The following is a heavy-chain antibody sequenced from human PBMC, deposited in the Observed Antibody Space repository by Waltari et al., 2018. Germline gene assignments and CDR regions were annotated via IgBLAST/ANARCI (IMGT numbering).Heavy chain of an antibody. CDR3: ARESKQQLDDY. V-gene: IGHV1-46*01. CDR2: INPSGGST. D-gene: IGHD6-13*01. CDR1: GGTFSSYA. J-gene: IGHJ4*02. Sequence: QVQLVQSGAEVKKPGSSVKVSCKASGGTFSSYAISWVRQAPGQGLEWMGIINPSGGSTSYAQKFQGRVTMTRDTSTSTVYMELSSLRSEDTAVYYCARESKQQLDDYWGQGTLVTVSS.